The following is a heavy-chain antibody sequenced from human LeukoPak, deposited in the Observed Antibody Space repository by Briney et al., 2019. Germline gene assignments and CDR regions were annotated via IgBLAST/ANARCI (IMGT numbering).Heavy chain of an antibody. CDR1: GGSVSSHY. CDR3: ARELYYDFWSGYSPGWFDP. J-gene: IGHJ5*02. D-gene: IGHD3-3*01. Sequence: SETLSLTCTVSGGSVSSHYWSWIRQPPGKGLEWIGYIHYSGSTNYNPSLKSRVTISVDTSKNQFSLKLSSVTAADTAVYYCARELYYDFWSGYSPGWFDPWGQGTLVTVSS. V-gene: IGHV4-59*02. CDR2: IHYSGST.